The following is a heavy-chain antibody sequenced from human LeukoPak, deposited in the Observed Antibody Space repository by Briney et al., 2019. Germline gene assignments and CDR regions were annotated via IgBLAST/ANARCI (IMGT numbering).Heavy chain of an antibody. D-gene: IGHD2-2*01. J-gene: IGHJ3*02. V-gene: IGHV4-4*07. CDR2: IYTSGST. CDR1: GGSISSYY. CDR3: ARDGRRVPAAPGLAFDI. Sequence: SETLSLTCTVSGGSISSYYWSWIRQPAGKGLEWIGRIYTSGSTNSNPALKSRVTMSVDTSKNQFSLKLSSVTAADTAVYYCARDGRRVPAAPGLAFDIWGQGAMVTVSS.